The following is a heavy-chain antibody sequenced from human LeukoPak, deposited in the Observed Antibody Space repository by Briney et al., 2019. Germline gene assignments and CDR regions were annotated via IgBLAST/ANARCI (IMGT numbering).Heavy chain of an antibody. D-gene: IGHD5-24*01. Sequence: SETLSLTCAVYGGSFSGYYWSWIRQPPGKGLEWIGEINHSGSTNYNPSLKSRVTISVDTSKNQFSLKLSSVTAADTAVYYCARARKQGMATVNFDYWGQGTLVTVSS. CDR1: GGSFSGYY. CDR2: INHSGST. CDR3: ARARKQGMATVNFDY. V-gene: IGHV4-34*01. J-gene: IGHJ4*02.